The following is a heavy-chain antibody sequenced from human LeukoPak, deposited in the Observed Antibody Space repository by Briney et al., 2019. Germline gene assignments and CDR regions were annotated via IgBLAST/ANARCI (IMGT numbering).Heavy chain of an antibody. D-gene: IGHD2-8*01. CDR2: IIPIFGTA. CDR1: GGTFSSYA. CDR3: ARDRGSLVYGYFDY. J-gene: IGHJ4*02. V-gene: IGHV1-69*13. Sequence: GASVKVSCKASGGTFSSYANSWVRQAPGQGLEWMGGIIPIFGTANYAQKFQGRVTITADESTSTAYMELSSLRSEDTAVYYCARDRGSLVYGYFDYWGQGTLVTVSS.